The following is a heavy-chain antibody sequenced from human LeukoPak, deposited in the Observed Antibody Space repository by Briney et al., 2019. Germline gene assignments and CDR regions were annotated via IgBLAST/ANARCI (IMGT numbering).Heavy chain of an antibody. CDR1: GGSFSGYY. D-gene: IGHD2-2*01. J-gene: IGHJ5*02. Sequence: SETLSLTCAVYGGSFSGYYWSWIRQPPGKGLEWIGEINHSGSTNYNPSLKSRVTISVDASKNQFSLKLSSVTAADTAVYYCARLGCSSTSCYPGDNWFDPWGQGTLVTVSS. V-gene: IGHV4-34*01. CDR3: ARLGCSSTSCYPGDNWFDP. CDR2: INHSGST.